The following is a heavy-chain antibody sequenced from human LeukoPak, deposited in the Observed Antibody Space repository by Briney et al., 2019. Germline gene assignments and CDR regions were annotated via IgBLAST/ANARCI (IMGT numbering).Heavy chain of an antibody. CDR1: GGSFSSYY. J-gene: IGHJ5*02. Sequence: SETLSLTCTVCGGSFSSYYWCWIRRPPGKGLEWIGYFYYSGCTNYNPSLKGRVTISVDTSKNQFYLKLSSVTAADTAVYYCARVHYDFWSGYFAWFDPWGQGTLVTVSS. V-gene: IGHV4-59*13. D-gene: IGHD3-3*01. CDR2: FYYSGCT. CDR3: ARVHYDFWSGYFAWFDP.